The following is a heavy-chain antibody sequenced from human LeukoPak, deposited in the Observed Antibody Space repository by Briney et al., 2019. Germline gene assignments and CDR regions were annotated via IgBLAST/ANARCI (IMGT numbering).Heavy chain of an antibody. CDR3: TTLPWEAGRDY. CDR1: GFTLSNYW. V-gene: IGHV3-74*01. J-gene: IGHJ4*02. Sequence: GSLRLSCAASGFTLSNYWMHWVRQGPGKGLVWVSRINPNGGSTSYADSVKGRFTISRDNAKNTLYLQMDSLRVEDTAVYYCTTLPWEAGRDYWGQGTLVTVSS. CDR2: INPNGGST. D-gene: IGHD6-19*01.